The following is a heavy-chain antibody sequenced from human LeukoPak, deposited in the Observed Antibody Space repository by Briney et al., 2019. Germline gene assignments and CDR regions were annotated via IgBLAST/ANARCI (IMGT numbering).Heavy chain of an antibody. CDR1: GYSFTGYY. V-gene: IGHV1-2*02. Sequence: ASVKVSCKASGYSFTGYYMHWVRQAPGQGLEWMGWINPNSGGTKYAQKFQGRVTMTRDTSISTVYMELTRLRSDDTAVYYCAREHSGCDTTAWGQGTLVTVSS. D-gene: IGHD4-17*01. CDR3: AREHSGCDTTA. J-gene: IGHJ5*02. CDR2: INPNSGGT.